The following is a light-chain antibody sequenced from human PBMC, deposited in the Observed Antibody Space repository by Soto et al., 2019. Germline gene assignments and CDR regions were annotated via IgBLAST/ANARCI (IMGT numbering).Light chain of an antibody. V-gene: IGKV3-20*01. CDR1: QSVSSSY. CDR3: QQYGSSPWT. J-gene: IGKJ1*01. CDR2: GAS. Sequence: EIVLTQSPGTLSLSPGERATLSCRASQSVSSSYLAWYQQKPGQAPRLLIYGASSRATGIPDRFSGSGSGTDFTLTISRLEPEDSALYYCQQYGSSPWTFGQGTKVDIK.